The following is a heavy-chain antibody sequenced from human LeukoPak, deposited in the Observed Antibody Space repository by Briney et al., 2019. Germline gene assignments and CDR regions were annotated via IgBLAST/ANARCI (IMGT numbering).Heavy chain of an antibody. Sequence: ASVKVSCKASGGTFSSYAISWVRQAPGQGLGWMGGITPIFGTANYAQKFQGRATITADKSTSTAYMELSSLRSEDTAVYYCARTYYDILTGYPAYFDYWGQGTLVTVSS. CDR3: ARTYYDILTGYPAYFDY. J-gene: IGHJ4*02. D-gene: IGHD3-9*01. CDR1: GGTFSSYA. CDR2: ITPIFGTA. V-gene: IGHV1-69*06.